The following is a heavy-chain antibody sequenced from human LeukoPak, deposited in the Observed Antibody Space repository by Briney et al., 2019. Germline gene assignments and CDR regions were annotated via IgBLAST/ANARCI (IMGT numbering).Heavy chain of an antibody. CDR3: ARRNIYDIAAAENDY. Sequence: SETLSLTCTVSGGSISSSSYYWGWIRQPPGKGMEWIGSIYYSGSTYYNPSLKSRVTISVDTSKNQFSLKLSSVTAADTAVYYCARRNIYDIAAAENDYWGQGTLVTVSS. CDR1: GGSISSSSYY. D-gene: IGHD6-13*01. V-gene: IGHV4-39*01. CDR2: IYYSGST. J-gene: IGHJ4*02.